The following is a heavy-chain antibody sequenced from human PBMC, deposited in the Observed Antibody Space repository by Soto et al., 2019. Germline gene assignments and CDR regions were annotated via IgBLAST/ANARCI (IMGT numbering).Heavy chain of an antibody. CDR1: GGSVSSRRHF. J-gene: IGHJ4*02. CDR2: IYSTGT. CDR3: ARSYSRFLDY. Sequence: SETLSLTXTVSGGSVSSRRHFWSWIRQPPGKGLEWLGYIYSTGTTYNPSLKSRVTISKDTSKNQFSLKLNSVTAADTSVYYCARSYSRFLDYWGQGTPVTVSS. D-gene: IGHD6-13*01. V-gene: IGHV4-61*01.